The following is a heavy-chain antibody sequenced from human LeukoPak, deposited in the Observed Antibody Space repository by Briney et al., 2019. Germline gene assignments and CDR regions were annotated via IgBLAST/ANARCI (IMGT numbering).Heavy chain of an antibody. Sequence: SETLSLTCAVYGGSFSGYYWSWIRQPPGKGLEWIGSIYYSGSTYYNPSLKSRVTISVDTSENQFSLKLSSVTAADTAVYYCARHVIAVAGMDYWGQGTLVTVSS. CDR3: ARHVIAVAGMDY. CDR2: IYYSGST. V-gene: IGHV4-34*01. D-gene: IGHD6-19*01. J-gene: IGHJ4*02. CDR1: GGSFSGYY.